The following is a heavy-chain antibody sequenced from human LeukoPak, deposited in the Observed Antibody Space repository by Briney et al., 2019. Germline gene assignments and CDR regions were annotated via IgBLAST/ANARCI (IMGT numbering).Heavy chain of an antibody. D-gene: IGHD3-9*01. CDR3: ARDRPYYDILTGPDY. CDR1: GYTFTSYG. CDR2: ISAYNGNT. V-gene: IGHV1-18*01. Sequence: ASVEVSFKASGYTFTSYGISWVRQAPGQGLEWMGWISAYNGNTNYAEKLQGRVTMTTDTSTSTAYMELRSLRSDDTAVYYCARDRPYYDILTGPDYWGQGTLVTVSS. J-gene: IGHJ4*02.